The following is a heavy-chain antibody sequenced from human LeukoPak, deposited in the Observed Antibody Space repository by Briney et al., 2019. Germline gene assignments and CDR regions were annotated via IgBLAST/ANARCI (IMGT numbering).Heavy chain of an antibody. CDR3: AIDCSGGTCYLGGN. CDR2: IYYSGST. J-gene: IGHJ4*02. CDR1: GGSISSSSYY. D-gene: IGHD2-15*01. V-gene: IGHV4-39*07. Sequence: SETLSLTCTVSGGSISSSSYYWGWIRQPPGKGLEWIGSIYYSGSTYYNPSLKSRVTISVDTSKNLFSLNLTSVTAADTAAYYCAIDCSGGTCYLGGNWGQGTLVTVSS.